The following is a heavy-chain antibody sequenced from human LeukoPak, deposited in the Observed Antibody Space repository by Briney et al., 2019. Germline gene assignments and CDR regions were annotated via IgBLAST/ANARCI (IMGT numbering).Heavy chain of an antibody. V-gene: IGHV3-53*01. D-gene: IGHD3-22*01. CDR1: GFTVSSNY. Sequence: PGGSLRLSCAASGFTVSSNYMSWVRQAPGKGLEWVSVIYSGGSTYYADSVKGRFTISRDNSKNTLYLQMNSLRAEDTAVYYCARGGLRDYYDSSDYYRYYFDYWGQGTLVTVSS. CDR2: IYSGGST. CDR3: ARGGLRDYYDSSDYYRYYFDY. J-gene: IGHJ4*02.